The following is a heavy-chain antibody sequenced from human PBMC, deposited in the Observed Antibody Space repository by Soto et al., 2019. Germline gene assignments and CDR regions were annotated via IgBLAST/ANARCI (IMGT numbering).Heavy chain of an antibody. V-gene: IGHV3-23*01. CDR3: ARIRGYYYGLDV. CDR1: GFTLSTCG. CDR2: ITGTGGNT. J-gene: IGHJ6*02. Sequence: EVQLLESGGGLVQPGGSLRLSCAASGFTLSTCGMTWVRQAPGKGLEWVSAITGTGGNTYYVESVKGRFTVSRDNSKNMLYLQVNSLRAEDTAVYYCARIRGYYYGLDVWGQGTTVTVSS.